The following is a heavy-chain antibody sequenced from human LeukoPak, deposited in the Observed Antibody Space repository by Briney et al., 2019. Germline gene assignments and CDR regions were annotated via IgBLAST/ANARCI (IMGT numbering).Heavy chain of an antibody. V-gene: IGHV1-69*04. CDR1: GWTFKIFA. D-gene: IGHD3-16*01. J-gene: IGHJ4*02. CDR2: IIPVYVKA. Sequence: ASVKVSCTASGWTFKIFAINWVRQAPGQGLEWMGRIIPVYVKAEYEQNFQGRITITADKSTGTAYMELSGLRSEDTAVYYCAMQPGGSLLPSDYWGQGTLVTVSS. CDR3: AMQPGGSLLPSDY.